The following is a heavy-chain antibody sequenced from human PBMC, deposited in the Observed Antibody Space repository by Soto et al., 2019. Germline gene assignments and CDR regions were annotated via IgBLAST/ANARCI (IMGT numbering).Heavy chain of an antibody. V-gene: IGHV3-23*01. CDR2: ISGGGSAT. J-gene: IGHJ4*02. Sequence: EVQLLESGGGLVQPGGSLRLSCAAPGFIFDNYAMSWVRQAPGKGLEWISTISGGGSATFYADSVKGRFTISGDSSKSTMYLQMHSLRAEDTAIYYCAKIKQGYFDYWGQGTQVIVSS. CDR1: GFIFDNYA. CDR3: AKIKQGYFDY.